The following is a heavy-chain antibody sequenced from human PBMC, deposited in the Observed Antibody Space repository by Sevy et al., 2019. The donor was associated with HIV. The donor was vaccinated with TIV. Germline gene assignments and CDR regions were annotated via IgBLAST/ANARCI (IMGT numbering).Heavy chain of an antibody. Sequence: SETLSLTCTVSGGSISDHYWSWIRQPPGKGLEWIGYFYYGSGTTNYNPSLKSRVTISIDTSKNGFSLKVSSVTAAYTAVYYCAGQCATLTTLYAFHFWGQGTMVTVSS. CDR3: AGQCATLTTLYAFHF. D-gene: IGHD4-4*01. CDR1: GGSISDHY. CDR2: FYYGSGTT. V-gene: IGHV4-59*08. J-gene: IGHJ3*01.